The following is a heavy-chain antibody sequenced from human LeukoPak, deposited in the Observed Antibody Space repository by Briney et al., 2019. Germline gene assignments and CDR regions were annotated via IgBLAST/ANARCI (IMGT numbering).Heavy chain of an antibody. CDR2: MNPNSGNT. J-gene: IGHJ4*02. V-gene: IGHV1-8*01. CDR3: ARDPEGYTAMDIDY. Sequence: ASVKVPCKASGYTFTSYDINWVRQATGQGLEWTGWMNPNSGNTGYAQKFQGRVTMTRNTSISTAYMELSSLRSEDTAVYYCARDPEGYTAMDIDYWGQGTLVTVSS. CDR1: GYTFTSYD. D-gene: IGHD5-18*01.